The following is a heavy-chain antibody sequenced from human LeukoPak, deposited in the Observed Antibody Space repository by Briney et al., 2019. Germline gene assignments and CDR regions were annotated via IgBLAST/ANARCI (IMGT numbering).Heavy chain of an antibody. CDR1: GGSITSYY. D-gene: IGHD3-10*01. J-gene: IGHJ4*02. CDR3: ARSGTYYWNVDY. V-gene: IGHV4-59*01. CDR2: FYYSGST. Sequence: SETLSLTCSVPGGSITSYYWSWVRQPPGKGLEWIGSFYYSGSTDYNPSLKSRVTISADTSTNQFSLRLSSVTAADTAVYYCARSGTYYWNVDYWGQGTLVTVSS.